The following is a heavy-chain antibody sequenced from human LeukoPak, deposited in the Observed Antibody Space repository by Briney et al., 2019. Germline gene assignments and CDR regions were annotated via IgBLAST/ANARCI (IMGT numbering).Heavy chain of an antibody. D-gene: IGHD3-16*01. V-gene: IGHV1-8*03. CDR1: GYTFTGYY. Sequence: ASVKVSCKASGYTFTGYYMHWVRQATGQGLEWMGWMNPNSGNTGYAQKFQGRVTITRNTSISTAYMELSSLRSEDTAVYYCARVYTEPWGQGTLVTVSS. J-gene: IGHJ5*02. CDR3: ARVYTEP. CDR2: MNPNSGNT.